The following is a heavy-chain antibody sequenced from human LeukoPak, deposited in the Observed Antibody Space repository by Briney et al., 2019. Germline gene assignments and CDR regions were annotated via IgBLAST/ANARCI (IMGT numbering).Heavy chain of an antibody. J-gene: IGHJ4*02. Sequence: GGSLRLSCAAPGFTFSSYSMNWVRQAPGKGLEWVSYISSSSSTIYYADSVKGRFTISRDNAKNSLYLQMNSLRAEDTAVYYCARSRYGWGSDYWGQGTLVTVSS. CDR1: GFTFSSYS. D-gene: IGHD6-19*01. CDR3: ARSRYGWGSDY. V-gene: IGHV3-48*01. CDR2: ISSSSSTI.